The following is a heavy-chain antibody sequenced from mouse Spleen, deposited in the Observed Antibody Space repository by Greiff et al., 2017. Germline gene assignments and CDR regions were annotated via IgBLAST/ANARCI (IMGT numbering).Heavy chain of an antibody. CDR2: IHPNSGST. J-gene: IGHJ1*01. V-gene: IGHV1-64*01. Sequence: QVQLQQSGAELVKPGASVKLSCKASGYTFTSYWMHWVKQRPGQGLEWIGMIHPNSGSTNYNEKFKSKATLTVDKSSSTAYMQLSSLTSEDSAVYYCARDPAYWYFDVWGAGTTVTVSS. CDR1: GYTFTSYW. CDR3: ARDPAYWYFDV.